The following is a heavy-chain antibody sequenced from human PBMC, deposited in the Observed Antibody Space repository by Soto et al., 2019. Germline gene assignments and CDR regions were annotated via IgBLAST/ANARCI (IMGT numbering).Heavy chain of an antibody. CDR3: ARGSGFTMWAFDY. D-gene: IGHD3-3*01. Sequence: PSETLSLTCTVSGGSISSGGYYWSWIRQHPGKGLEWIGYIYYSGSTYYNPSLKSRVTISVDTSKNQFSLKLSSVTAADTAVYYCARGSGFTMWAFDYWGQGTLVTVSS. CDR2: IYYSGST. J-gene: IGHJ4*02. CDR1: GGSISSGGYY. V-gene: IGHV4-31*03.